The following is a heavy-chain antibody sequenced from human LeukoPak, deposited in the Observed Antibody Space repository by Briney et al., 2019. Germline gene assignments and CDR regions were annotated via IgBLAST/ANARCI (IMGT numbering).Heavy chain of an antibody. CDR3: ASTSAAMGRYFQH. V-gene: IGHV4-61*01. CDR2: IYYSGST. CDR1: GGSVSSGSYY. D-gene: IGHD2-2*01. J-gene: IGHJ1*01. Sequence: SETLSLTCTVSGGSVSSGSYYWSWIRQPPGKGLEWIGYIYYSGSTNYNPSLKSRVTISVDTSKNQFSLKLSSVTAADTAVYYRASTSAAMGRYFQHWCQGTLVTVSS.